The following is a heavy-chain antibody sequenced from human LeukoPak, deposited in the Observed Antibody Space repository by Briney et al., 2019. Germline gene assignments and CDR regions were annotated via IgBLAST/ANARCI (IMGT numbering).Heavy chain of an antibody. V-gene: IGHV1-46*01. CDR3: ARVKAGTKGYNWFDP. CDR2: INPSGGST. CDR1: GYTFTGYY. D-gene: IGHD1-7*01. Sequence: GASVKVSCKASGYTFTGYYMHWVRQAPGQGREWMGIINPSGGSTSYAQKFQGRVTMTRDMSTSTVYMELSSLRSEDTAVYYCARVKAGTKGYNWFDPWGQGTLVTVSS. J-gene: IGHJ5*02.